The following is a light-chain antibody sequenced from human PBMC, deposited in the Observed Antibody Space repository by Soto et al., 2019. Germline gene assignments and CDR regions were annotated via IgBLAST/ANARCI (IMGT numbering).Light chain of an antibody. CDR1: SSDVGAYNY. Sequence: QSALTQPPSASGSPGQSVTISFTGTSSDVGAYNYVSWYQQHPGKAPELMIYDVSKRPSGVPVRFSGSKSGNTASLTVSGLQGEDEADYYCSSYAGSSWVFGGGTKLTV. CDR2: DVS. V-gene: IGLV2-8*01. J-gene: IGLJ3*02. CDR3: SSYAGSSWV.